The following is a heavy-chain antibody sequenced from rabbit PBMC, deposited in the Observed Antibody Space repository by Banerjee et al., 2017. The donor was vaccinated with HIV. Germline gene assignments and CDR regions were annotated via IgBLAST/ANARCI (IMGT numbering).Heavy chain of an antibody. CDR3: ARDLAGVIGWNFNL. Sequence: LEESGGDLVKPGASLTLTCTASGFDLSSYVYMCWVRQAPGKGLEWIACIAAGSGGNTYYASWVNGRFTISKASWTTVTLQMTSLTAADTASYFCARDLAGVIGWNFNLWGQGTLVTVS. CDR2: IAAGSGGNT. D-gene: IGHD4-1*01. V-gene: IGHV1S40*01. J-gene: IGHJ4*01. CDR1: GFDLSSYVY.